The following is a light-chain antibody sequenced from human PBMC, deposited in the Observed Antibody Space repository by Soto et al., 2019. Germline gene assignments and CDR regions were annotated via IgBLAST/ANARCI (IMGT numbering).Light chain of an antibody. Sequence: EIVMTQSPATLSVSPGERATLSCRASQSVSSNLAWYQQKPGQAPRLLIYGASTRATGIPARFSGSGSGTEFTLTFSSLPSEDFAVYYCQQYNNWPPATFGQGTKLEIK. CDR3: QQYNNWPPAT. CDR1: QSVSSN. CDR2: GAS. J-gene: IGKJ2*01. V-gene: IGKV3-15*01.